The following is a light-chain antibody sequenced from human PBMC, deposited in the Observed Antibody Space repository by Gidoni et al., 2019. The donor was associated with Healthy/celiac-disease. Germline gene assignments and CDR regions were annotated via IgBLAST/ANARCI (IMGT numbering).Light chain of an antibody. CDR2: DNS. J-gene: IGLJ3*02. Sequence: SYVLTQPPSVSVAPGQTARITCGGNNIGRKSVHWYQQKPGQATVLVVYDNSDRPSGIPERSSGSNSGNTATLTISRVEAGDEADYYCQVWDSSTDQPRWVFGGGTKLTVL. CDR1: NIGRKS. CDR3: QVWDSSTDQPRWV. V-gene: IGLV3-21*02.